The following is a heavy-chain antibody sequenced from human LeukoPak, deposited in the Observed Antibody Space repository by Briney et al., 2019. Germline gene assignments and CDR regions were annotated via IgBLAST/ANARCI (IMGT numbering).Heavy chain of an antibody. V-gene: IGHV4-31*03. CDR2: IYYSGST. CDR1: GGSISSGGYY. J-gene: IGHJ4*02. Sequence: SQTLSLTCTVSGGSISSGGYYWSWTRQHPGKGLEWIGYIYYSGSTYYNPSLKSRVTISVDTSKNQFSLKLSSVTAADTAVYYCARGGTIFGVVIMGAFDYWGQGTLVTVSS. D-gene: IGHD3-3*01. CDR3: ARGGTIFGVVIMGAFDY.